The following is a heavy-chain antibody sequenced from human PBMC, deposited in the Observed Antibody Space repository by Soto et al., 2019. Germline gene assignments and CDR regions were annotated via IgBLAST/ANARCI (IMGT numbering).Heavy chain of an antibody. CDR2: ISGSGGST. CDR3: AKRPDYGDYEGYYYYMDV. Sequence: GGSLRLSCAASGFTFSSYAMSWVRQAPGKGLEWVSAISGSGGSTYYANSVKGRFTISRDNSKNTLYLQMNSLRAEDTAVYYCAKRPDYGDYEGYYYYMDVWGKGTTVTVSS. CDR1: GFTFSSYA. J-gene: IGHJ6*03. D-gene: IGHD4-17*01. V-gene: IGHV3-23*01.